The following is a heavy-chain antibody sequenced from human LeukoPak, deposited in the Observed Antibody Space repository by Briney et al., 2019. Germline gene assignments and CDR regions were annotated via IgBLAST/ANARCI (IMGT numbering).Heavy chain of an antibody. D-gene: IGHD6-19*01. J-gene: IGHJ5*02. V-gene: IGHV3-23*01. Sequence: GGSLRLSCAASGFTFSSYSMNWVRQAPGKGLEWVSAISGSGGSTYYADSVKGRFTISRDNSKNTLYLQMNSLRAEDTAVYYCAKDRIAVAGCNWFDPWGQGTLVTVSS. CDR3: AKDRIAVAGCNWFDP. CDR1: GFTFSSYS. CDR2: ISGSGGST.